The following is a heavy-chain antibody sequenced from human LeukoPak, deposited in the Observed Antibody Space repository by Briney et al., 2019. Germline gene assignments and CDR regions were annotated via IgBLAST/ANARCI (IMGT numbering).Heavy chain of an antibody. V-gene: IGHV4-34*01. CDR2: INHSGST. CDR1: GGSFSGYY. D-gene: IGHD3-22*01. Sequence: SETLSLTCAVYGGSFSGYYWSWIRQPPGKGLEWIGEINHSGSTNNNPSLKSRVTISVDTSKNQFSLKLSSVTAADTAVYYCARTLYYYDSSGYYYPHYYYYYMDVWGKGTTVTISS. CDR3: ARTLYYYDSSGYYYPHYYYYYMDV. J-gene: IGHJ6*03.